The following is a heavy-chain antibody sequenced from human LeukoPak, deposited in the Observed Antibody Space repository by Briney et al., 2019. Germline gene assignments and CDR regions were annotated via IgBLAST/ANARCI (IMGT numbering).Heavy chain of an antibody. CDR1: GFTFASSA. Sequence: SGGSLRLSCAASGFTFASSAMSWVRQAPGKALEWVSIIGADGSNTFCADSVKGRFTISRDNSKSTLYLQMNSLRAEDTAVYYCAKDFLEWLGAFDIWGQGAMVTVSS. CDR2: IGADGSNT. J-gene: IGHJ3*02. D-gene: IGHD3-3*01. V-gene: IGHV3-23*01. CDR3: AKDFLEWLGAFDI.